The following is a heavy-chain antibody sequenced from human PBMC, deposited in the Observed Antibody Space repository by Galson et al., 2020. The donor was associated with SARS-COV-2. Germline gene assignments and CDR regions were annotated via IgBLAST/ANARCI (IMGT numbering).Heavy chain of an antibody. CDR3: ARLTEIQLWVRQCYFDS. CDR2: IQDSGTT. D-gene: IGHD5-18*01. J-gene: IGHJ4*02. CDR1: GGSISSGGYY. V-gene: IGHV4-31*03. Sequence: ASETLSLTCTVSGGSISSGGYYWSWIRQHPGKGLEWIGHIQDSGTTYHNPSLKSRVSISIDTSKNQFSLKLTSVTAADTAVYYCARLTEIQLWVRQCYFDSWGQGTLVTVSS.